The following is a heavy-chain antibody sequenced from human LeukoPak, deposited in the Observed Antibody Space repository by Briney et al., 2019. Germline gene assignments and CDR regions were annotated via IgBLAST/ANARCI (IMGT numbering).Heavy chain of an antibody. Sequence: GRSLRLSCAASGFTFSSYGMHWVRQAPGKGLEWVAVISYDGSNKYYADSVKGRFTISRDNSKNTLYLQMNSLRAEDTAVYYCAKEDGPYYDILTGMQGAFDIWGQGTMVTVSS. CDR1: GFTFSSYG. CDR3: AKEDGPYYDILTGMQGAFDI. V-gene: IGHV3-30*18. D-gene: IGHD3-9*01. CDR2: ISYDGSNK. J-gene: IGHJ3*02.